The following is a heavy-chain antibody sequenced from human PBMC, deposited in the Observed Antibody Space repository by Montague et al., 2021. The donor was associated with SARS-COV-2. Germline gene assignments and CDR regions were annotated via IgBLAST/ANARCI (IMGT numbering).Heavy chain of an antibody. V-gene: IGHV4-61*02. CDR2: IYTSGST. Sequence: TLSLTCTVSGDSISSGTHYWSWLRPPAGKGLEWIGRIYTSGSTNSNPSLQSRVTISVDTSNNQFSLKLSSVTAADTAVYYCARVGGSEYYFFDYWGQGTLVTVSS. D-gene: IGHD3-16*01. CDR3: ARVGGSEYYFFDY. CDR1: GDSISSGTHY. J-gene: IGHJ4*02.